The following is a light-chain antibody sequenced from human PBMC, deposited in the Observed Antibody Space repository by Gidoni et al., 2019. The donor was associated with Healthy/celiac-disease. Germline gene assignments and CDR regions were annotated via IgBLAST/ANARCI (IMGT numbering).Light chain of an antibody. CDR3: AAWEDSLNGPWV. CDR1: SSNIGSNT. V-gene: IGLV1-44*01. CDR2: SNN. Sequence: GQRVTISCSGSSSNIGSNTVNWYQQLPGTAPKLLIYSNNQRPSGVPDRFSGSKSGTSASLAISGLQSEDEADYYCAAWEDSLNGPWVFGGGTKLTVL. J-gene: IGLJ3*02.